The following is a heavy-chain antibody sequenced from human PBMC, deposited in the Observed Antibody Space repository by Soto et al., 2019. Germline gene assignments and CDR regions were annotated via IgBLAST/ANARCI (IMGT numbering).Heavy chain of an antibody. Sequence: QVQLVQSGTEVKKPGASVKVSCKASGYIMTTYGVSWVRQAPGQGLAWVGWISAYNEHTNYAQKFQGRVTMTTDTSTSTAYMELRSLRSDDTAVYYCARGTYFDYWGQGTLVTVSS. V-gene: IGHV1-18*01. CDR1: GYIMTTYG. CDR3: ARGTYFDY. CDR2: ISAYNEHT. J-gene: IGHJ4*02. D-gene: IGHD1-1*01.